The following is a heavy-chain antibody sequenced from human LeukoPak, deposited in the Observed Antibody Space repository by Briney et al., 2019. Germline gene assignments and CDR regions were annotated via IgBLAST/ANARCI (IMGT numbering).Heavy chain of an antibody. J-gene: IGHJ4*02. V-gene: IGHV4-39*01. CDR1: GGSISSSNHY. Sequence: SETLSLTRSVTGGSISSSNHYWGWIRQTPGQGLEWIASISWHGTTYYNPSPKSRVTISMDTSKNQFSLQLTSVTASDTSVYYCAKHYYGDYRLFDYWGQGTLVTVSS. D-gene: IGHD4-17*01. CDR3: AKHYYGDYRLFDY. CDR2: ISWHGTT.